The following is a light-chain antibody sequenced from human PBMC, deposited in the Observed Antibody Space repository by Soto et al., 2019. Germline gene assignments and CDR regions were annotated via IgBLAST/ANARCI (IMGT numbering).Light chain of an antibody. CDR2: GAS. CDR1: QSVSNNY. Sequence: EIVLTQSPGTLSLSPGERATLSCRASQSVSNNYLAWYQQKPGQAPRLLIYGASNRATGIPDRFSGRGSGTDFTLTISRLEPEDFAVYYGQQYGSSGTFGQGTKVDI. J-gene: IGKJ1*01. CDR3: QQYGSSGT. V-gene: IGKV3-20*01.